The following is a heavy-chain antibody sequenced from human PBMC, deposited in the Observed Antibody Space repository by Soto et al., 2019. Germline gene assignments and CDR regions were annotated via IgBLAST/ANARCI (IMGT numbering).Heavy chain of an antibody. Sequence: QAQLVQSGAEVKKPGASVKVSCKASGYTFTGYDINWVRQATGQGLEWMGWMNPNSGNTGYSQNSPGGVAMTPEKSITRAYMKLPSLGDDGSAGYYWGGEMVGITVIDFWGQRPRVIVSS. CDR3: GGEMVGITVIDF. CDR1: GYTFTGYD. V-gene: IGHV1-8*01. D-gene: IGHD4-17*01. CDR2: MNPNSGNT. J-gene: IGHJ4*02.